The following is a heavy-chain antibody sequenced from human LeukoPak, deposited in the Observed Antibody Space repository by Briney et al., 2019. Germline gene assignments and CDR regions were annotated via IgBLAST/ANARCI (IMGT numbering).Heavy chain of an antibody. J-gene: IGHJ4*02. Sequence: GGSLRLSCVASGFPFNSYVVNWVRQVPGKGLEWVAVISYDGSNKYYADSVKGRFTISRDNSKNTLYLQMNSLRAEDTAVYYCAKVSYDSSGYYHYWGQGTLVTVSS. D-gene: IGHD3-22*01. CDR3: AKVSYDSSGYYHY. V-gene: IGHV3-30*18. CDR1: GFPFNSYV. CDR2: ISYDGSNK.